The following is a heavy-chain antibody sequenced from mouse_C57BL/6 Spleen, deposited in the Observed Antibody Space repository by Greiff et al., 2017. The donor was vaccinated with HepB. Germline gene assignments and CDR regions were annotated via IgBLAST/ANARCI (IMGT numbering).Heavy chain of an antibody. Sequence: VQLQQSGAELARPGASVKLSCKASGYTFTSYGISWVKQRTGQGLEWIGEIYPRSGNTYYNEKFKGKATFTADTSSNTAYMQLSSLTTEDSAIYYCARAYYSNYEWYFDVWGTGTTVTVSS. J-gene: IGHJ1*03. CDR1: GYTFTSYG. D-gene: IGHD2-5*01. CDR2: IYPRSGNT. CDR3: ARAYYSNYEWYFDV. V-gene: IGHV1-81*01.